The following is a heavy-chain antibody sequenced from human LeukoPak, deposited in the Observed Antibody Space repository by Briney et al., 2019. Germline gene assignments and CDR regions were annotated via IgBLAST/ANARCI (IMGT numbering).Heavy chain of an antibody. V-gene: IGHV3-9*03. D-gene: IGHD1-26*01. CDR3: VKDIGSGSYRYGGYFGY. J-gene: IGHJ4*02. Sequence: SGGSLRLSCAASGFPFDDKAMHWVRQAPGKGLEWVAGISRNSDSTGYADSVKGRYTISRDNAKNSLYLQMNTLRAEDMALYYCVKDIGSGSYRYGGYFGYWGQGTLVTVSS. CDR2: ISRNSDST. CDR1: GFPFDDKA.